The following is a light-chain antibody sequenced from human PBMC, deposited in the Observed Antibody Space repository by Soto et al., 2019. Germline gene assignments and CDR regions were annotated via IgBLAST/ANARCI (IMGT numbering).Light chain of an antibody. Sequence: QSVLTQPPSASGAPGQRVTISCSGSSSNIVSNTVNWYQQFPGTAPRVLMYSNNQRPSGVPDRFSGSKSGTSVFLAISGLQSDDEADYYCAAWDDSLDGPVFGGGTKLTVL. CDR1: SSNIVSNT. J-gene: IGLJ3*02. CDR2: SNN. V-gene: IGLV1-44*01. CDR3: AAWDDSLDGPV.